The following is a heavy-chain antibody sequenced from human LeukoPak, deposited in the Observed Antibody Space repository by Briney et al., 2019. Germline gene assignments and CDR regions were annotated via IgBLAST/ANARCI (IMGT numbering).Heavy chain of an antibody. CDR2: ISSDGSHK. CDR1: GFTFTSFG. CDR3: AKDATENYYNFWSDGFDY. J-gene: IGHJ4*02. Sequence: GGSLRLSCAASGFTFTSFGMHWVRQAPGKGLEWVAVISSDGSHKYYADSVKGRFTISRDNSKNTLYLQMSSPTTADTAVYYCAKDATENYYNFWSDGFDYWARESWSPSPQ. V-gene: IGHV3-30*18. D-gene: IGHD3-3*01.